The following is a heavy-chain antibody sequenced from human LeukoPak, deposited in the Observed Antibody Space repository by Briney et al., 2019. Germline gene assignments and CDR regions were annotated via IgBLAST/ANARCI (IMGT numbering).Heavy chain of an antibody. J-gene: IGHJ3*02. CDR3: ARGCSGGSCYSDAFDI. CDR2: IWYDGSNK. D-gene: IGHD2-15*01. Sequence: GRSLRVSCAASGFTFSSYGMHWVRQAPGKGLEWVAVIWYDGSNKYYADSVKGRFTISRDNSKNTLYLQMNSLRAEDTAVYYCARGCSGGSCYSDAFDIWGQGTMVTVSS. V-gene: IGHV3-33*01. CDR1: GFTFSSYG.